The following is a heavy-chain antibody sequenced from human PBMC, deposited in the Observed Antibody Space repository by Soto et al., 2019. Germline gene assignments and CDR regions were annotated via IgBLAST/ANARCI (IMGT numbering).Heavy chain of an antibody. Sequence: ASVKVSCKASGYTFTSYYMHWVRQAPGQGLEWMGIINPSGGSTSYAQKFQGRVTMTRDTSTSTVYMELSSLRSEDTAVYYCASAASGQLSFDYWGQGTLVTVSS. CDR1: GYTFTSYY. D-gene: IGHD3-10*01. CDR3: ASAASGQLSFDY. V-gene: IGHV1-46*03. J-gene: IGHJ4*02. CDR2: INPSGGST.